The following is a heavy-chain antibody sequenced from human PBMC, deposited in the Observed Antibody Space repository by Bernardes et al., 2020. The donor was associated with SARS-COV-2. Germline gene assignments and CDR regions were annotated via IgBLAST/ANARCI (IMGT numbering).Heavy chain of an antibody. CDR1: GYSFTSYG. CDR3: ATVVGYSYGGGWFDP. CDR2: ISADKGNT. V-gene: IGHV1-18*01. Sequence: ASVKVSCKASGYSFTSYGIIWVRQAPGQGLEWMGWISADKGNTNYAQNLQGRVTMTTDTSTNTAYMELRSLRSDDTAVYYCATVVGYSYGGGWFDPWGQGTLVTVSS. J-gene: IGHJ5*02. D-gene: IGHD5-18*01.